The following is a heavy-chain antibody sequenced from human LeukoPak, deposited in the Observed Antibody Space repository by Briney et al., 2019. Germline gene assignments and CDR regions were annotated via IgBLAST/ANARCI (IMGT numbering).Heavy chain of an antibody. CDR1: GFTFSSYG. CDR3: AKGYYYYDSSGYQYYFDY. V-gene: IGHV3-30*02. J-gene: IGHJ4*02. Sequence: GGSLRLSCAASGFTFSSYGMHWVGQSPGKGLGWVAFIRYDGSNKYYADSVKGRFTISRDNSKNTLYLQMHSLRAEDTAVYYCAKGYYYYDSSGYQYYFDYWGQGTLVTVSS. D-gene: IGHD3-22*01. CDR2: IRYDGSNK.